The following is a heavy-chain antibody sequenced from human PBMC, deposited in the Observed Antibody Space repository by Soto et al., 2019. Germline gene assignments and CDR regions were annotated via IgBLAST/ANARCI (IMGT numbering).Heavy chain of an antibody. CDR1: GFTFSDYA. V-gene: IGHV3-30*03. CDR3: ARTYYDFWSGFSD. D-gene: IGHD3-3*01. Sequence: QVHLKESGGRVVQPGTSLRLSCAASGFTFSDYAMHWIRQPPGKGLEWVAIISYEGSEKYYSDSVKGRFTISRDNSKNTVYLQMNSVRGDDTAVYYCARTYYDFWSGFSDWGQGALVTVSS. J-gene: IGHJ4*02. CDR2: ISYEGSEK.